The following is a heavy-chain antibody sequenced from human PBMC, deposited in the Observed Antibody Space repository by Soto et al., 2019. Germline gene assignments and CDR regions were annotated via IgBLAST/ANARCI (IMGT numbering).Heavy chain of an antibody. D-gene: IGHD3-10*01. V-gene: IGHV4-39*07. Sequence: SETMSLTYTFSGFSISSIIYYLGWIRQPPGKGLEWIGSIYYSGSTYYNPSLKSRVTISVDTSKNQFSLKLSSVTAADTAVYYCARDAELITMVRGVIITSSNYYYYMDVWGKGTTVTVSS. CDR2: IYYSGST. CDR1: GFSISSIIYY. CDR3: ARDAELITMVRGVIITSSNYYYYMDV. J-gene: IGHJ6*03.